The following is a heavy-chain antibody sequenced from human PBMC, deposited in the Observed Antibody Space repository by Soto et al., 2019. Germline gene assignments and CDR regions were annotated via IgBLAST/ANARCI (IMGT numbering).Heavy chain of an antibody. CDR1: GGTFSSYA. CDR2: IIPIFGTA. Sequence: SVKVSCKASGGTFSSYAISWVRQAPGQGLEWMGGIIPIFGTANYAQKFQGRVTITADESTSTAYMELSSLRSEDTAVYYCARDLGVDSYYYYGMDVWGQGTTVTVSS. CDR3: ARDLGVDSYYYYGMDV. V-gene: IGHV1-69*13. D-gene: IGHD2-2*01. J-gene: IGHJ6*02.